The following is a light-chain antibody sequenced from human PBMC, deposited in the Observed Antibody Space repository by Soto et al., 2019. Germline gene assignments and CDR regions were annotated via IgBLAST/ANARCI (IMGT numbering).Light chain of an antibody. CDR1: SSDVGGYDY. J-gene: IGLJ3*02. CDR2: DVT. Sequence: QSALTQPRSVSGSPGQSVTISCTGTSSDVGGYDYVSWFQHHPGKVPKLMIYDVTKRPSGVPDRFSASKSGNTASLTSSGLQAEDEADYYCCSYGGYFWVFGGGTKVTVL. V-gene: IGLV2-11*01. CDR3: CSYGGYFWV.